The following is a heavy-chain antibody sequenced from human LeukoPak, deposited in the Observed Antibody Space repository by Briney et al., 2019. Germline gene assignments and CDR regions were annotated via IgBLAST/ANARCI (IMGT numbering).Heavy chain of an antibody. J-gene: IGHJ4*02. D-gene: IGHD5-12*01. Sequence: PSETLSLTCTVSGGSIGSGGYYWSWIRQHPGKGLEWIGYIYYSGSTYYNPSLKSRVTISVDTSKNQFSLKLSSVTAADTAVYYCARAYSNGDYFDYWGQGTLVTVSS. CDR1: GGSIGSGGYY. CDR2: IYYSGST. V-gene: IGHV4-31*03. CDR3: ARAYSNGDYFDY.